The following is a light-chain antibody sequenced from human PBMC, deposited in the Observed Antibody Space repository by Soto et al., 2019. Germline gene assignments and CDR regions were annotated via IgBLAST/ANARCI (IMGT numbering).Light chain of an antibody. CDR1: QSVSYSSNNKHY. CDR2: SAS. Sequence: DIVMTQSPDSLAVSLGERATINCKSSQSVSYSSNNKHYLAWYQQKAGQPPKLLIYSASIRESGGPDRFRGSGSGTDFTLTISIRKAEDVAVDYCQHCFSVPYTFGGGTKVELK. CDR3: QHCFSVPYT. J-gene: IGKJ4*01. V-gene: IGKV4-1*01.